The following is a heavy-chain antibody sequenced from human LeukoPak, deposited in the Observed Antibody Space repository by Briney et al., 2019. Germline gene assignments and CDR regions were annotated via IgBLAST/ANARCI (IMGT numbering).Heavy chain of an antibody. J-gene: IGHJ6*03. V-gene: IGHV1-69*05. CDR1: GGTFSSYA. D-gene: IGHD4-11*01. Sequence: SVKVSCKASGGTFSSYAISWVRQAPGQGLEWMGGIIPIFGTANYAQKFQGRVTITTDESTSTAYMELSSLRSEDTAVYYCAREKFGVTTHRYYYYYMDVWGKGTTVTVSS. CDR3: AREKFGVTTHRYYYYYMDV. CDR2: IIPIFGTA.